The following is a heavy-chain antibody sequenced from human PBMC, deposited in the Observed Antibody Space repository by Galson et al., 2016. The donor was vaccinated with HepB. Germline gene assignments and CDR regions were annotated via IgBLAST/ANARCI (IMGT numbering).Heavy chain of an antibody. Sequence: QSGAEAKKPGESLTSSCKGSGYNFPHYWIAWVRQTPGKGLEWMGNIKPLTSDAPYRPSYSPAFEGLVTISVDKATNTFYLQWSSLKASDTAIYYCARLPTGYPNWFDSWGQGTLVTVSS. CDR2: IKPLTSDA. V-gene: IGHV5-51*03. CDR3: ARLPTGYPNWFDS. D-gene: IGHD3-9*01. J-gene: IGHJ5*01. CDR1: GYNFPHYW.